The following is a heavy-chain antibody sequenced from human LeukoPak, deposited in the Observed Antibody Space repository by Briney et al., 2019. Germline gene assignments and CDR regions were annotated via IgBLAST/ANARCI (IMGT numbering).Heavy chain of an antibody. CDR2: MNPNSGDT. D-gene: IGHD1-26*01. Sequence: ASVKVSCKASGYTFTSYDISWVRQATGQGLEWMGWMNPNSGDTVYAQKFQGRVTMTRNTSINTAYMELSSLRSEDTAVYYCATIVGATRFGYYFDYWGQGTLVTVSS. J-gene: IGHJ4*02. CDR3: ATIVGATRFGYYFDY. V-gene: IGHV1-8*01. CDR1: GYTFTSYD.